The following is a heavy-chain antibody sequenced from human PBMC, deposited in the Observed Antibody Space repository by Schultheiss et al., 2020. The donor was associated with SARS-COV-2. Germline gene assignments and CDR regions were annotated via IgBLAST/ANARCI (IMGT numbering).Heavy chain of an antibody. CDR3: ATGGRLQARGTYGPMFYYYGMDV. CDR2: INPNSGGT. J-gene: IGHJ6*02. Sequence: GESLKVSCKASGYTFTSYGISWVRQAPGQGLEWMGWINPNSGGTNYAQKFQGRVTMTRDTSISTAYMELSRLRSDDTAVYYCATGGRLQARGTYGPMFYYYGMDVWGQGTTVTVSS. D-gene: IGHD4-11*01. V-gene: IGHV1-2*02. CDR1: GYTFTSYG.